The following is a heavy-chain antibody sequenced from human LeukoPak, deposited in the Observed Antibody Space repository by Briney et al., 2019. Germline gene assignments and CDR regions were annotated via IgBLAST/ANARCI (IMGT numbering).Heavy chain of an antibody. J-gene: IGHJ4*02. CDR2: VTPNGGGT. CDR1: GFTFSTYA. CDR3: AKDLTLYGDFPYFDS. Sequence: GGSLRLSCSASGFTFSTYAMTWVRQAPGKGLEWVAAVTPNGGGTYYTGSVEGRFTISRDNSKNTLFLQMSSLRAEDTALYYCAKDLTLYGDFPYFDSWGQGTLVTVSS. D-gene: IGHD4-17*01. V-gene: IGHV3-23*01.